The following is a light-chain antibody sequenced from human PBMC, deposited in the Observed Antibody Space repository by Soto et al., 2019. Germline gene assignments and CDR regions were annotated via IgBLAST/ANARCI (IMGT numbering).Light chain of an antibody. Sequence: QSALTQPASVSGSPGQSITISCTGTSRDVGAYNYVSWYQHHPGKVPRLMIFDVSNRPSGVSKRFSGSKSGNTASLTISGLQAEDEADYYCCSYSRSSPYVFGAVTKVTVL. CDR3: CSYSRSSPYV. V-gene: IGLV2-14*03. J-gene: IGLJ1*01. CDR1: SRDVGAYNY. CDR2: DVS.